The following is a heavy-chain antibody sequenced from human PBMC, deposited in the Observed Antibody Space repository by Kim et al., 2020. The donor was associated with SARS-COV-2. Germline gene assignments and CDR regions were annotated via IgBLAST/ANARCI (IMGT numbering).Heavy chain of an antibody. J-gene: IGHJ4*02. Sequence: GDSDTRYSPSFQGQVTISTDKYISTAYLQWSSLKASDTAMYYCARIGDYWGQGTLVTVSS. CDR2: GDSDT. V-gene: IGHV5-51*01. D-gene: IGHD2-15*01. CDR3: ARIGDY.